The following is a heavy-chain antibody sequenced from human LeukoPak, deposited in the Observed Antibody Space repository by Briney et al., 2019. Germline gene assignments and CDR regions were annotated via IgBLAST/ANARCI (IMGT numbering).Heavy chain of an antibody. V-gene: IGHV3-9*01. CDR3: AKAPRRYSGPTNYYFDY. J-gene: IGHJ4*02. D-gene: IGHD1-26*01. Sequence: PGGSLRLSCAASGFTFDDYAMHWVRQAPGKGLGWVSGISWNSGSIGYADSVKGRFTISRDNAKNSLYLQMNSLRAEDTALYYCAKAPRRYSGPTNYYFDYWGQGTLVTVSS. CDR2: ISWNSGSI. CDR1: GFTFDDYA.